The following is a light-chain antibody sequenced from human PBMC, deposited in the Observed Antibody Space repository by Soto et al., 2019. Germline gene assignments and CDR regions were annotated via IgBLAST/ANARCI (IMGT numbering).Light chain of an antibody. J-gene: IGKJ1*01. CDR3: PQYGSSGT. V-gene: IGKV3-20*01. CDR2: GAS. CDR1: QSVSNNY. Sequence: EIVLTQSPGTLSLSPGERATLSCRASQSVSNNYLAWYQQKPGQAPRLLIYGASNRATGIPDRFSGSGSGTDFTLPISRLEPEDFAVYYCPQYGSSGTFGQGTKVEIK.